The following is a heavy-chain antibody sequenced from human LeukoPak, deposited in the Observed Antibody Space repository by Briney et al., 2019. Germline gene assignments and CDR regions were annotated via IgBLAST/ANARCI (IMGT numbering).Heavy chain of an antibody. CDR2: IYYSGST. Sequence: SETLSLTCTVSGGSISGHYWSWIRQPPGKGLEWIGHIYYSGSTKYNPSLKSRVTMSVDTSKNQVSLKLNSVTAADTAVYYCARVVPANWFDPWGQGTLVTVSS. CDR1: GGSISGHY. D-gene: IGHD2-2*01. CDR3: ARVVPANWFDP. J-gene: IGHJ5*02. V-gene: IGHV4-59*11.